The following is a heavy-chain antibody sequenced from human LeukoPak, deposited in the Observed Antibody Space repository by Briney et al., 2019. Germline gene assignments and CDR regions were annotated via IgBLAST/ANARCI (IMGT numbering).Heavy chain of an antibody. D-gene: IGHD5-12*01. J-gene: IGHJ4*02. CDR2: ISGSGGST. CDR3: AKGRVRRDGYIDYFDY. V-gene: IGHV3-23*01. CDR1: GFTFSSYA. Sequence: GGSLRLSCAASGFTFSSYAMSWVRQAPGKGLEWVSAISGSGGSTYYADSVKGRFTISRDNSKNTLYLQMNSLRGEDTAVYYCAKGRVRRDGYIDYFDYWGQGTLVTVSS.